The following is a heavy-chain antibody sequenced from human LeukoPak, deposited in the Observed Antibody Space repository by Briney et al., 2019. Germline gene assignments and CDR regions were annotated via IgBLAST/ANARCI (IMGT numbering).Heavy chain of an antibody. V-gene: IGHV4-30-2*01. D-gene: IGHD3-3*01. CDR1: GGSISSGVYD. CDR3: ARGDFWSGYLFDY. CDR2: IYQSGST. J-gene: IGHJ4*02. Sequence: SQTLSLTCTVSGGSISSGVYDWSWIRQPPGKGLEWIGYIYQSGSTHYNPSLKSRVTISVDRSKNQFSLKLSSVTAADTAVYYCARGDFWSGYLFDYWGQGTLVTVSS.